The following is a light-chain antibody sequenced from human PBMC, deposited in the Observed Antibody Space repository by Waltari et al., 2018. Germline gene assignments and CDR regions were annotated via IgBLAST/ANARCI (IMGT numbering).Light chain of an antibody. J-gene: IGLJ2*01. V-gene: IGLV2-14*03. CDR2: DFS. CDR3: SSYTTGRTVVI. CDR1: NDDIGPYNY. Sequence: QSALTQPASVSGSPGQSLTISCTGPNDDIGPYNYVSWYQLHPGQAPKLIIYDFSKRPSGVSDRFSGSKSANTASLTISDLQAEDDNDYYCSSYTTGRTVVIFGGGTKLTVL.